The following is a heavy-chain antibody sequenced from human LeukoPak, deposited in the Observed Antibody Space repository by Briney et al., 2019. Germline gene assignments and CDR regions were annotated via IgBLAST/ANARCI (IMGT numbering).Heavy chain of an antibody. V-gene: IGHV1-2*02. J-gene: IGHJ4*02. Sequence: GDSVKVSCKASGYTFTGSGWYLYWLRQAPGQGLECVGWIHPNNGATLYAQKFQGRVAMTTDTSISTGYMELSRLRPDDTAMYYCARDGPAQMVDFDYWGQGTLVTVSS. CDR1: GYTFTGSGWY. D-gene: IGHD3-10*01. CDR3: ARDGPAQMVDFDY. CDR2: IHPNNGAT.